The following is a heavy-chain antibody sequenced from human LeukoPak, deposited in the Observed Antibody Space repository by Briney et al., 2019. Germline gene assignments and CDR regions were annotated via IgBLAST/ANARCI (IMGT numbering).Heavy chain of an antibody. CDR2: IYYSGST. D-gene: IGHD2-15*01. Sequence: SETLSLTCTVSGGSISSSSYYWGWIRQPPGKGLEWIGSIYYSGSTYYNPSLKSRVTISVDTSKNQFSLKLSSVTAADTAVYYCARRSSGGKFNYWGQGTLVTVSS. CDR1: GGSISSSSYY. CDR3: ARRSSGGKFNY. V-gene: IGHV4-39*01. J-gene: IGHJ4*02.